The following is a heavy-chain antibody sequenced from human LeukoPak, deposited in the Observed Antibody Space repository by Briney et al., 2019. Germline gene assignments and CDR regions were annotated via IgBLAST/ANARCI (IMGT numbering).Heavy chain of an antibody. CDR1: GFTFSSYS. J-gene: IGHJ4*02. D-gene: IGHD3-3*01. CDR3: ARDQYDTWSRRGNFDS. V-gene: IGHV3-21*01. CDR2: ISSSSSYI. Sequence: GSLRLSCAASGFTFSSYSMNWVRQAPGKGLEWVSSISSSSSYIYYADSVKGRFTISRDNAKNSLYLQMSSLRAEDTAVYYCARDQYDTWSRRGNFDSWGQGTLVIVSS.